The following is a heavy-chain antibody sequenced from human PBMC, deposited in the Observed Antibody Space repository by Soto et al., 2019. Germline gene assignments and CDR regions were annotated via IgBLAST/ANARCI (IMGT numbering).Heavy chain of an antibody. CDR2: IFHGGHT. V-gene: IGHV4-34*12. D-gene: IGHD3-10*01. Sequence: SETLSLTCGVYGGSFSAYYWSWIRQPPGKGLEWIGTIFHGGHTNYSPSLKSRVTISVDTSKNQFSLELSSVTAADTAVYYCARPHFQINPFYFYFHYSCQAPLVTVST. CDR3: ARPHFQINPFYFYFHY. CDR1: GGSFSAYY. J-gene: IGHJ4*02.